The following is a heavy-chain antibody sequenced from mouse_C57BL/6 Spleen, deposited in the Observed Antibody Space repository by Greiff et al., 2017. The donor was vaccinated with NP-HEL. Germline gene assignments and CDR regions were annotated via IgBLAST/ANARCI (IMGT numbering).Heavy chain of an antibody. D-gene: IGHD2-5*01. V-gene: IGHV1-55*01. Sequence: QVQLQQSGAELVKPGASVKMSCKASGYTFTSYWITWVKQRPGQGLEWIGDIYPGSGSTNYNEKFKSKATLTVDTSSSTAYMQLSSLTSEDSAVYYCARGSNGYYAMDYWGQGTSVTVSS. J-gene: IGHJ4*01. CDR3: ARGSNGYYAMDY. CDR2: IYPGSGST. CDR1: GYTFTSYW.